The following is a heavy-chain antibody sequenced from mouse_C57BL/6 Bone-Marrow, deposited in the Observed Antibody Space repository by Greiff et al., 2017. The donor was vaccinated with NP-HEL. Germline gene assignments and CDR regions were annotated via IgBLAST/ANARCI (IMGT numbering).Heavy chain of an antibody. J-gene: IGHJ4*01. D-gene: IGHD2-1*01. CDR2: ISNLAYSI. V-gene: IGHV5-15*01. CDR1: GFTFSDYG. CDR3: ARAPLDLLRDYYAMDY. Sequence: EVKLVESGGGLVQPGGSLKLSRAASGFTFSDYGMAWVRQAPRKGPEWVAFISNLAYSIYYADTVTGRFTISRENAKNTLYLAMSSLRSEDTAMYYCARAPLDLLRDYYAMDYWGQGTSVTVSS.